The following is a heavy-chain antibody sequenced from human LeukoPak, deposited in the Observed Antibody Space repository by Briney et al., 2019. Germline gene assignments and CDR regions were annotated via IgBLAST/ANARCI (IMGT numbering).Heavy chain of an antibody. Sequence: SETLSLICTVSGGSIRSYYWSWIRQPPGKGLEWIGYIYWSGRTHYNPSLKSRVTISVDTSKNEFSLNLNSVTAADTAVYYCASLAVAGQFDYWGQGTLVTVSS. D-gene: IGHD6-19*01. V-gene: IGHV4-59*01. CDR2: IYWSGRT. J-gene: IGHJ4*02. CDR3: ASLAVAGQFDY. CDR1: GGSIRSYY.